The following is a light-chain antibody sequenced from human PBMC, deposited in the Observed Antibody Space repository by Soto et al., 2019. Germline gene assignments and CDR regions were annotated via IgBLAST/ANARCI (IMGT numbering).Light chain of an antibody. Sequence: EIVLTQSPGTLSLSPGERATLSCRASQSVSSNYLTGYQQKPGQAPRLLIYGASSRATGIPDRFSGSGSGTDFTLTISRLEPEDFAVYYCQQYVSSPFTVGPGTKVDIK. CDR1: QSVSSNY. CDR3: QQYVSSPFT. V-gene: IGKV3-20*01. CDR2: GAS. J-gene: IGKJ3*01.